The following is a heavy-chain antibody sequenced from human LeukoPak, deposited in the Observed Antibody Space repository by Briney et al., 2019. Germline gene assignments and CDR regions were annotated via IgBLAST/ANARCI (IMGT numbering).Heavy chain of an antibody. V-gene: IGHV3-73*01. Sequence: GGSLRLSCAASGFTFSGSAMHWVRQASGKGLEWVGRIRSKANNYATAYAASVKGRFTISRDDSKNTAYLQMNSLKTEDTAVYYCTTHDYSNYPTFDYWGQGTQVTVSS. CDR2: IRSKANNYAT. CDR3: TTHDYSNYPTFDY. D-gene: IGHD4-11*01. J-gene: IGHJ4*02. CDR1: GFTFSGSA.